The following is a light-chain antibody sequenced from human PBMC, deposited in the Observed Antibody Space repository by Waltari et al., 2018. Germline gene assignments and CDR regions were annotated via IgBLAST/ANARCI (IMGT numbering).Light chain of an antibody. CDR3: LQDYNDPYT. CDR1: QGIRND. Sequence: AIQMTQAPPSLSASVRDRVTITCRASQGIRNDVGWYQQKPGKAPKLLIYGASSLQSTVPSRCSGSGSDTDFTLTISSLQPEDFATYYCLQDYNDPYTFGQGTKLEIK. CDR2: GAS. J-gene: IGKJ2*01. V-gene: IGKV1-6*01.